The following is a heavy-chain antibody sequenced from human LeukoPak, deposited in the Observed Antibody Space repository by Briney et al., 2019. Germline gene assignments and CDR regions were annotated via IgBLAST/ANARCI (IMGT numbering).Heavy chain of an antibody. Sequence: AGSLRLSCPASGFTFSSYAMSWVRQAPGKGLEWVSAISGSAGSTYYADSVTGRLTISRDNSKNTLYLSMNSLRAEDTAVYYCAHLSCDYVDYWGKGTLVTVSS. CDR2: ISGSAGST. V-gene: IGHV3-23*01. CDR1: GFTFSSYA. J-gene: IGHJ4*01. D-gene: IGHD2-21*01. CDR3: AHLSCDYVDY.